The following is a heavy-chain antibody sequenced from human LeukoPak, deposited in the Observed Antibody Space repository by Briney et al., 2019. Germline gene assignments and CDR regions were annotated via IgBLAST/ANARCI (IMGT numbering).Heavy chain of an antibody. J-gene: IGHJ5*02. CDR3: ARARSDPRWFDP. D-gene: IGHD2-21*01. CDR1: GGTFSSYA. Sequence: SVKVSCKASGGTFSSYAISWVRQAPGQGLELMGGIIPIFGTANYAQKFQGRVTITTDESTSTAYMELSSLRSEDTAVYYCARARSDPRWFDPWGQGTLVTVSS. V-gene: IGHV1-69*05. CDR2: IIPIFGTA.